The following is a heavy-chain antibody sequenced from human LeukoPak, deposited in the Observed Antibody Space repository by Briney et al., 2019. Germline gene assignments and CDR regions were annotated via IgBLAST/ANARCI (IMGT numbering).Heavy chain of an antibody. V-gene: IGHV3-66*01. D-gene: IGHD3-10*01. CDR1: GFTVSSNY. J-gene: IGHJ4*02. CDR3: AKGSGGSGSFYNHFDC. CDR2: IYSGGST. Sequence: PGGSLRLSCAASGFTVSSNYMSWVRQAPGKGLEWVSVIYSGGSTYYADSVKGRFTISRDNSKNTLSLQMNSLRTEDTAVFYCAKGSGGSGSFYNHFDCWGQGTLVTVSS.